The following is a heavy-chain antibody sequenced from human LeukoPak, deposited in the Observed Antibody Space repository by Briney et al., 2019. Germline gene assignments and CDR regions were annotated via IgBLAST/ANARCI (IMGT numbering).Heavy chain of an antibody. CDR3: ARIVVVPAAYGGIAARPADY. CDR1: GYTFTSYG. D-gene: IGHD2-2*01. CDR2: ISAYNSNT. V-gene: IGHV1-18*01. J-gene: IGHJ4*02. Sequence: GASVKVSCKASGYTFTSYGISWVRQAPGQGLEWMGWISAYNSNTNYAQKLQGRVTMTTDTSTSTAYMELRSLRSDDTAVYYCARIVVVPAAYGGIAARPADYWGQGTLVTVSS.